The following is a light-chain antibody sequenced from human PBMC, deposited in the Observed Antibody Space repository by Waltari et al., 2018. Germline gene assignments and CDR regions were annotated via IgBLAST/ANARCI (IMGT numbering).Light chain of an antibody. J-gene: IGKJ4*01. CDR3: QERKAGLT. CDR2: SAS. CDR1: QDINNA. Sequence: DIQMTQSRSSLSGSIGVKIMISCRSGQDINNALAWFQLKPGKAPKLLIYSASNLQSGVPSRFSGSGSGTDFTLTVSSLQPEDFAVYYCQERKAGLTFGGGTKVEIK. V-gene: IGKV1-17*01.